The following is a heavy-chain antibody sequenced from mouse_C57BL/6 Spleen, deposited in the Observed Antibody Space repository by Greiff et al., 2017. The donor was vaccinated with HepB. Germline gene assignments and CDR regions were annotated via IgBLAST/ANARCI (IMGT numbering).Heavy chain of an antibody. Sequence: VQGVESGAELARPGASVKMSCKASGYTFTSYTMHWVKQRPGQGLEWIGYINPSSGYTKYNQKFKDKATLTADKSSSTAYMQLSSLTSEDSAVYYCARSFTTVVPLDYWGQGTTLTVSS. V-gene: IGHV1-4*01. J-gene: IGHJ2*01. CDR3: ARSFTTVVPLDY. D-gene: IGHD1-1*01. CDR2: INPSSGYT. CDR1: GYTFTSYT.